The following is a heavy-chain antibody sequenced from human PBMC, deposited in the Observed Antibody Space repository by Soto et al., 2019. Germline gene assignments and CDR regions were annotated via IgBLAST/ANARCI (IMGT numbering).Heavy chain of an antibody. CDR2: IYPGDCDT. CDR3: ARLPLAYCGCHCYSVKRFDY. CDR1: GYSFTSYW. J-gene: IGHJ4*02. V-gene: IGHV5-51*01. Sequence: LGESLKISCKGSGYSFTSYWIGWVGQMPGKGLEWMGIIYPGDCDTGYSPSFQGQVTISADKSITTAYLQLSSLKASDTAMYYCARLPLAYCGCHCYSVKRFDYWGQGTLITVSS. D-gene: IGHD2-21*02.